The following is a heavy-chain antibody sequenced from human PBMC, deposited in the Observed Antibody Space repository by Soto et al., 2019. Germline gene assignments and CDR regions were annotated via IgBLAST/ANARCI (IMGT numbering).Heavy chain of an antibody. D-gene: IGHD3-10*01. Sequence: SETLSLTCTVSGGSISSGGYYWSWLRQHPGKGLEWIGYIYYSGSTNYNPSLKSRVTISVDTSKNQFSLKLSSVTAANTAVYYCASPTCLSILSGSFQYWGQGLLVTVSS. CDR2: IYYSGST. V-gene: IGHV4-31*03. J-gene: IGHJ4*02. CDR1: GGSISSGGYY. CDR3: ASPTCLSILSGSFQY.